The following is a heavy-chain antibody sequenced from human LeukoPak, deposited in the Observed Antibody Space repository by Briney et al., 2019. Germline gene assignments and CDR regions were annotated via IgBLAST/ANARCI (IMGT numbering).Heavy chain of an antibody. CDR1: GFVFGDYG. D-gene: IGHD3-10*01. J-gene: IGHJ4*02. Sequence: GGSLRLSCAASGFVFGDYGMHWVRQAPGKGLEWVTMVRNDGSDKYYADSVKGRFTISRDNSKNTLYLQMNSLRPEDTAVYYCAKHYYGSGSQKYYFDYWGQGTLVAVSS. V-gene: IGHV3-30*02. CDR2: VRNDGSDK. CDR3: AKHYYGSGSQKYYFDY.